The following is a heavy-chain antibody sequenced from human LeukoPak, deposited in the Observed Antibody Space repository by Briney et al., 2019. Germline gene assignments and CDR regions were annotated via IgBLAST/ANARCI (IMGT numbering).Heavy chain of an antibody. Sequence: GGSLRLSCAASGFAFSDFWMTWVRQGPGKGLEWVANIKQDGTEKYYVDSVRGRFTISRDNAKNSLYLQMNSLRAEDTAVYWCARDTYNHDRGGLHGPDYWGQGTLVTVSS. CDR1: GFAFSDFW. J-gene: IGHJ4*02. V-gene: IGHV3-7*01. D-gene: IGHD3-22*01. CDR2: IKQDGTEK. CDR3: ARDTYNHDRGGLHGPDY.